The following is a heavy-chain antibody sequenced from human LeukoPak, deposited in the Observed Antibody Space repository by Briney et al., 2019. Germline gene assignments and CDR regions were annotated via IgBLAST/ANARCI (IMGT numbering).Heavy chain of an antibody. CDR3: ASGDNDWSL. CDR1: GFTFSRYY. CDR2: INQDGSVI. V-gene: IGHV3-7*03. D-gene: IGHD3-9*01. Sequence: GGSLRLSCAASGFTFSRYYMNWVRQAPGKGLEWVANINQDGSVIYYVDSVRGRFTISRDNSKNSVYLQMNSLRVEDTAVYYCASGDNDWSLGGQGTLVTVSS. J-gene: IGHJ4*02.